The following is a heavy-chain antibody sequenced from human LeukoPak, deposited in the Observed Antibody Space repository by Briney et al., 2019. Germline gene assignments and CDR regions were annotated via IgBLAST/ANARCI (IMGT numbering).Heavy chain of an antibody. V-gene: IGHV4-34*01. CDR2: INHSGGT. Sequence: SETLSLTCAVYGGPFSGYYWSWIRQPPGKGLEWIGEINHSGGTNYNPSLKSRVTISVDTSKNQFSLKLSSVTAADTAVYYCAHKGYSSSSDYYYYGMDVWGQGTTVTVSS. CDR3: AHKGYSSSSDYYYYGMDV. D-gene: IGHD6-6*01. J-gene: IGHJ6*02. CDR1: GGPFSGYY.